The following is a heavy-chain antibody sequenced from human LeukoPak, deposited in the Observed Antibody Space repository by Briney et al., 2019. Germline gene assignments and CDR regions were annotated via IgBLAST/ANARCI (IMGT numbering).Heavy chain of an antibody. Sequence: SETLSLTCTVSGGSISSYYWSWIRQPPGKGLEWIGYIYYSGSTNYNPSLKSRVTISVDTSKNQFSLKLSSVTAADTAVYYCARTSLARWVNWFDPWGQGTLVTVSS. CDR2: IYYSGST. CDR1: GGSISSYY. CDR3: ARTSLARWVNWFDP. V-gene: IGHV4-59*08. D-gene: IGHD3-16*01. J-gene: IGHJ5*02.